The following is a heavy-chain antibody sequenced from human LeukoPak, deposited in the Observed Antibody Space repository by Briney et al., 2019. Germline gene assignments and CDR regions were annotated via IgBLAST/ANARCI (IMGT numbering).Heavy chain of an antibody. Sequence: SQTLSLTCTVSGGSISSGDYYWSWIRQPPGKGLEWLGYIYYSGSTYYNPSLKSRVTISVDTSKNQFSLKLSSVTAADTAVYYCARMSDDYGENFDYWGQGTLVTVSS. D-gene: IGHD4-17*01. J-gene: IGHJ4*02. CDR1: GGSISSGDYY. CDR2: IYYSGST. CDR3: ARMSDDYGENFDY. V-gene: IGHV4-30-4*08.